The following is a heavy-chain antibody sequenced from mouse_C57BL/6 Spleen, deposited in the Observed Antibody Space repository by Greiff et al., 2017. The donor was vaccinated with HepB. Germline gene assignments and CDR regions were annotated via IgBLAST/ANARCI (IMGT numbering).Heavy chain of an antibody. D-gene: IGHD1-1*01. CDR3: ARGSHYVGYFDV. V-gene: IGHV1-61*01. Sequence: QVQLQQPGAELVRPGSSVKLSCKASGYTFTSYWMDWVKQRPGQGLEWIGNIYPSDSETHYNQKFKDKATLTVDKSSSTAYMQLSSLTSEDSAVYYCARGSHYVGYFDVWGTGTTVTVSS. CDR1: GYTFTSYW. J-gene: IGHJ1*03. CDR2: IYPSDSET.